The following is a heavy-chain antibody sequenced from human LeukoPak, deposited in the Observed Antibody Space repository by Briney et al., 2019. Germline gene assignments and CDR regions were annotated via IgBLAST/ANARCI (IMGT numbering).Heavy chain of an antibody. J-gene: IGHJ6*03. CDR1: GFTFSSYW. CDR2: IKQDGSEK. CDR3: AREKGGTAADYYYYYYMDV. V-gene: IGHV3-7*01. D-gene: IGHD1-7*01. Sequence: GGSLRLSCAAYGFTFSSYWMSWVRQAPGKGLEWVANIKQDGSEKYYVDSVKGRFTISRDNAKNSLYLQMNSLRAEDTAVYYCAREKGGTAADYYYYYYMDVWGKGTTVTVSS.